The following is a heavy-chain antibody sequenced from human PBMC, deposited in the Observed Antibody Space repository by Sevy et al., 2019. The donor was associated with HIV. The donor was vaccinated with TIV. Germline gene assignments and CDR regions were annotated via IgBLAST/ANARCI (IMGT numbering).Heavy chain of an antibody. V-gene: IGHV3-48*02. CDR1: GFSFSIYS. J-gene: IGHJ4*02. CDR3: ARDTTVTRIFNY. CDR2: ITNSGATK. D-gene: IGHD3-3*02. Sequence: GGSLRLSCAASGFSFSIYSMNWVRQAPGKGLEWLSSITNSGATKYYAESEKGRFTISRDNAKNSLYLQMDSLRDEETAVYYCARDTTVTRIFNYWGQGTLVTVSS.